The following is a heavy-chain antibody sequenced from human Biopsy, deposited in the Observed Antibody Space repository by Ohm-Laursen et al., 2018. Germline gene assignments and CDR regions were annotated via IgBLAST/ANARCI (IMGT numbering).Heavy chain of an antibody. CDR3: VREPKTGTAEAWYFDL. CDR2: IIGIFRTA. J-gene: IGHJ2*01. CDR1: GGTFSSSA. Sequence: ASVKVSCKVSGGTFSSSAITWVRQAPGQGLEWMGGIIGIFRTAHYAQKFQGRVTITADEFVSTAYMELSSLRSEDTAVYYCVREPKTGTAEAWYFDLWGRGSPVTVPS. V-gene: IGHV1-69*13. D-gene: IGHD3-9*01.